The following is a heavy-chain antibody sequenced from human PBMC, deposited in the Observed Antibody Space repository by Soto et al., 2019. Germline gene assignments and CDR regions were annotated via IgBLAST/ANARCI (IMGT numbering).Heavy chain of an antibody. J-gene: IGHJ6*02. CDR1: GYTFTSYY. CDR2: MNPNSGNT. Sequence: ASVKVSCKASGYTFTSYYINWVLQATGQGLEWMGWMNPNSGNTGYAQKFQGRVTMTRNTSISTAYMELSSLRSEDTAVYYCASIRYSSSWYMRAAYYYGMDVWGQGTTVTVSS. V-gene: IGHV1-8*01. D-gene: IGHD6-13*01. CDR3: ASIRYSSSWYMRAAYYYGMDV.